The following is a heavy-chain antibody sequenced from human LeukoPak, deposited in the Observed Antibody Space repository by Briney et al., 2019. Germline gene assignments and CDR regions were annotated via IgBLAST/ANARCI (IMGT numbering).Heavy chain of an antibody. Sequence: SETLSLTCTVSGRSISSYYWSWIRQPPGKGLEWIGYIYYSGSTNYNPSLKSRVTISVDTSKNQFSLKLSPVTAADTAVYYCARDPSPAHYYYYYGMDVWGKGTTVTVSS. J-gene: IGHJ6*04. CDR2: IYYSGST. D-gene: IGHD2-2*01. V-gene: IGHV4-59*01. CDR3: ARDPSPAHYYYYYGMDV. CDR1: GRSISSYY.